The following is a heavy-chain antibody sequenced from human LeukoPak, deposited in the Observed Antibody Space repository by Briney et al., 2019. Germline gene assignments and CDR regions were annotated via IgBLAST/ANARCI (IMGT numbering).Heavy chain of an antibody. D-gene: IGHD6-13*01. J-gene: IGHJ4*02. Sequence: PSETLSLTCTVSGGSISSGGYYWSWIRQHPGKGLEWIGYIYYSRSTYYNPSLKSRVTISVDTSKNQFSLKLSSVTAADTAVYYCARECAGTGSVYFDYWGQGTLVTVSS. CDR2: IYYSRST. CDR1: GGSISSGGYY. V-gene: IGHV4-31*03. CDR3: ARECAGTGSVYFDY.